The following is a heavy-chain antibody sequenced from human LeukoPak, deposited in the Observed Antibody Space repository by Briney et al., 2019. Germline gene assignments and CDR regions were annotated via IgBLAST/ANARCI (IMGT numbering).Heavy chain of an antibody. CDR2: ISYDGGNK. J-gene: IGHJ6*02. D-gene: IGHD5-12*01. V-gene: IGHV3-30*03. CDR1: GFTFSSYG. Sequence: PGGSLRLSCAASGFTFSSYGMLWVRQAPGKGLEWVAVISYDGGNKYYADSVKGRFTISRDNSKNTLYLQMNSLRAEDTAVYYCARERKRSGYDYYYYYGMDVWGQGTTVTVSS. CDR3: ARERKRSGYDYYYYYGMDV.